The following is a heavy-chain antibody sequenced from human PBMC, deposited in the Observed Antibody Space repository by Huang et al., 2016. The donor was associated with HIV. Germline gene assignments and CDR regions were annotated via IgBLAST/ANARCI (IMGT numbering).Heavy chain of an antibody. CDR3: ARHAGSSRRYYFDY. CDR1: GASINSRSYY. Sequence: QVQLQESGPGLVKPSETLSLTCIVSGASINSRSYYWGWIRQPPGRGLGWLGIMSYSGSTYDNPSLKSRVTMSVDTSKNEFSRKLRSVTAADTAVYYCARHAGSSRRYYFDYWGRGTLVTVSS. J-gene: IGHJ4*02. CDR2: MSYSGST. V-gene: IGHV4-39*01. D-gene: IGHD6-13*01.